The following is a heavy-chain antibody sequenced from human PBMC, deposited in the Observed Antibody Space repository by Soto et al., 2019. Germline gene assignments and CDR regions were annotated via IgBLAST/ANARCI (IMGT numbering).Heavy chain of an antibody. CDR3: AKDRRIAAAGNDY. Sequence: PGGSLRLSCAASGFTFSSYGMHWVRQAPGKGLEWVAVISYDGSNKYYADSVKGRFTISRDNSKNTLYLQMNSLRAEDTAVYYCAKDRRIAAAGNDYWGQGTLVTVSS. CDR1: GFTFSSYG. CDR2: ISYDGSNK. D-gene: IGHD6-13*01. V-gene: IGHV3-30*18. J-gene: IGHJ4*02.